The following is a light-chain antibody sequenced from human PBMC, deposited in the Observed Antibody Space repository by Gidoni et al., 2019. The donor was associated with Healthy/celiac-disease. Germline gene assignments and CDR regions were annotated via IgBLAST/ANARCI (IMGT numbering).Light chain of an antibody. CDR3: AAWDDSLNGRV. CDR1: SSNIGSNT. J-gene: IGLJ3*02. CDR2: SNN. V-gene: IGLV1-44*01. Sequence: HSVLTQPPSAPRTPGPGVTISCSGSSSNIGSNTVNWYQQLPGTAPKLLIYSNNQRPSGVPDRFSGSKSGTSASLAISGLQSEDEADYYCAAWDDSLNGRVFGGGTKLTVL.